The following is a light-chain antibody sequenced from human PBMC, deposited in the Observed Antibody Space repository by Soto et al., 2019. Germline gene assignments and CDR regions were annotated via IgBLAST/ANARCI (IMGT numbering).Light chain of an antibody. Sequence: EIVLTQSPATLSLSPGERATLSCRASQSVGSYLAWYQQKPGQAPRLLIYGASSRATGISARFSGSGSGTDFTLTISSLEPEDSAVYYCQQRSNWPLTFGGGTKVDIK. J-gene: IGKJ4*01. CDR1: QSVGSY. CDR2: GAS. CDR3: QQRSNWPLT. V-gene: IGKV3-11*01.